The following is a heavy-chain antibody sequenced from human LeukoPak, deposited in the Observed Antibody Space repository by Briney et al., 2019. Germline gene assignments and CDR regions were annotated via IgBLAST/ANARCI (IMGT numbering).Heavy chain of an antibody. J-gene: IGHJ4*02. Sequence: ASVKVSCKASGYTFTGYYMHWVPQAPGQGLEWMGRINPNSGGTNYAQKFQGRVTMTRDTSISTAYMELSRLRSDDTAVYYCARAFGGVIVNDYWGQGTLVTVSS. CDR3: ARAFGGVIVNDY. CDR2: INPNSGGT. V-gene: IGHV1-2*06. CDR1: GYTFTGYY. D-gene: IGHD3-16*02.